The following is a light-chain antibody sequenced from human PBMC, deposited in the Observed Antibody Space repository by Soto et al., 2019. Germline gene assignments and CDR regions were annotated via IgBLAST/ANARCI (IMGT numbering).Light chain of an antibody. CDR2: GAS. J-gene: IGKJ4*01. CDR1: QTLSSST. Sequence: EIGLTQSPGTLSLSPGESCALSCRAGQTLSSSTLAWYPQKPGQAPKPLIYGASHRASGIPDRFSGGGSGTDFTLTISRLEPEDFAVYYCHQCGSSPRTFGGGTQVEI. CDR3: HQCGSSPRT. V-gene: IGKV3-20*01.